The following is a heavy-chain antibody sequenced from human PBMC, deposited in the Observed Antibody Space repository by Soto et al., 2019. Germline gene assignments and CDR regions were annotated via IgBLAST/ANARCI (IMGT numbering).Heavy chain of an antibody. V-gene: IGHV3-23*01. CDR1: GFTFSSYA. CDR2: ISGSGGST. J-gene: IGHJ5*02. Sequence: GGSLRLSCAASGFTFSSYAMSWVRQAPGKGLEWVSAISGSGGSTYYADSVKGRFTISRDNSKSTLYLQMNSLRAEDTAVYYCATTDMRGPPVSWGQGTLVTVSS. CDR3: ATTDMRGPPVS. D-gene: IGHD3-9*01.